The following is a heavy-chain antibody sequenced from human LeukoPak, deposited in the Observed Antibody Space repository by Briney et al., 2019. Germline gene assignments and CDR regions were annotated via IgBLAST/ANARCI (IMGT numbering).Heavy chain of an antibody. Sequence: GGSLRLSCAASGFTVSSNYMSWVRQAPGKGLEWVTVIYGGGSTYYADSVKGRFTISRDNSKNTLYLQMNSLRAEDTAVYYCARARTWPYWFDPWGQGTLVTVSS. V-gene: IGHV3-53*01. J-gene: IGHJ5*02. CDR2: IYGGGST. CDR3: ARARTWPYWFDP. CDR1: GFTVSSNY. D-gene: IGHD3/OR15-3a*01.